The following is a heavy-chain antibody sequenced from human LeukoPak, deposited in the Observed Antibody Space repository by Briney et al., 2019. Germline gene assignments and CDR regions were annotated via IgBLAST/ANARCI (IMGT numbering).Heavy chain of an antibody. Sequence: GASVKVSCKASGYTFTSYDINWVRQATGQGLEWMGWMNPNSGNTGYAQKFQGRVTMTRNTSISTAYMELSSLRSEDTAVYYCARGLSMVRGVTYYFDYWGQGTLVTVSS. CDR1: GYTFTSYD. CDR2: MNPNSGNT. D-gene: IGHD3-10*01. V-gene: IGHV1-8*01. CDR3: ARGLSMVRGVTYYFDY. J-gene: IGHJ4*02.